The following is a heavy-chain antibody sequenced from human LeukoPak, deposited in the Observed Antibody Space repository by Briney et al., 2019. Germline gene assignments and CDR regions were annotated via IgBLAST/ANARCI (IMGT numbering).Heavy chain of an antibody. Sequence: SETLSLTCTVSGDSISSSNCYWGWIRQPPGKGLAWIGSIYYSGSTYYNPSLKSRVTISVDTSKNQFSLKLSSVTAADTAVYYCASLRERSYYARGFDYWGQGTLVTVSS. CDR2: IYYSGST. D-gene: IGHD1-26*01. CDR3: ASLRERSYYARGFDY. J-gene: IGHJ4*02. CDR1: GDSISSSNCY. V-gene: IGHV4-39*01.